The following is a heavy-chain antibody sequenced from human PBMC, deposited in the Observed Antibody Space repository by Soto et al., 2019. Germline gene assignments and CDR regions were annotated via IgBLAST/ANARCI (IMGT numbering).Heavy chain of an antibody. J-gene: IGHJ4*02. CDR3: ARGHSGYDVSFDY. V-gene: IGHV1-69*13. CDR1: GGTFSSYA. Sequence: GASVKVSCKASGGTFSSYAISWVRQAPGQGLEWMGGIIPIFGTANYAQKFQGRVTITADESTSTAYMELRSLRSEDTAVYYCARGHSGYDVSFDYWGQGTLVTVSS. CDR2: IIPIFGTA. D-gene: IGHD5-12*01.